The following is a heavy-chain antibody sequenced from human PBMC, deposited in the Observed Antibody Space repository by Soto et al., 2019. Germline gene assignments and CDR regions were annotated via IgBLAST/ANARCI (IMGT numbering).Heavy chain of an antibody. V-gene: IGHV1-18*01. Sequence: ASVKVSCKAFGYTFTSYGISWVRQAPGQGLEWMGWISAYNGNTNYAQKLQGRVTMTTDTSTSTAYMELRSLRSDDTAVYYCARDPYDFWSGYPRTDYWGQGTLVTVSS. D-gene: IGHD3-3*01. CDR1: GYTFTSYG. J-gene: IGHJ4*02. CDR2: ISAYNGNT. CDR3: ARDPYDFWSGYPRTDY.